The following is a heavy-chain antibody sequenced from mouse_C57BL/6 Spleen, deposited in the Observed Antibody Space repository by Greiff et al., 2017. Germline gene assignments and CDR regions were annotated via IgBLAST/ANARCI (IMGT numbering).Heavy chain of an antibody. CDR1: GFSLTSYA. D-gene: IGHD3-2*02. J-gene: IGHJ4*01. V-gene: IGHV2-9-1*01. Sequence: VQGVESGPGLVAPSQCLSITCTASGFSLTSYAISWVRQPPGKGLEWLGVIWTGGGTNYNSALKSRLSTSKDNSKSHGFLTRNSLQTYDTARYYCARQLRVYAMDYWGQGTSVTVSS. CDR3: ARQLRVYAMDY. CDR2: IWTGGGT.